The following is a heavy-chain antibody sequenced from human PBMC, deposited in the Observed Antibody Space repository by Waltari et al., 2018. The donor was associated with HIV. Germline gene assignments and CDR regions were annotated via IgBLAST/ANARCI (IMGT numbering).Heavy chain of an antibody. D-gene: IGHD1-26*01. CDR1: GGSVDREY. V-gene: IGHV4-34*01. CDR2: VTHSGIV. J-gene: IGHJ5*02. CDR3: AGGSGTVSGSRGRFDP. Sequence: QQWGAGLLKPSETLSLTCAIYGGSVDREYWSWLRQSPGKRLDWIGEVTHSGIVNYNPSLRSRVSISEDSSKNQFSLNVTSMTAADTAFYYCAGGSGTVSGSRGRFDPWGQGTLVIVST.